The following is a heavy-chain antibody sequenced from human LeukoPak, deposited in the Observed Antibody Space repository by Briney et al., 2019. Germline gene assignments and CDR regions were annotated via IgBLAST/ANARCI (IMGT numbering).Heavy chain of an antibody. D-gene: IGHD2-2*01. Sequence: GGSLRLSWAASGFTFSDYYMSWIRQASGQRLEWVSYISSSGSTIYYADSVKGRFTISRDNAKNSLYLQMNSLRAEDTAVYYCARGRHCSSTRCYPPKGDWFDPWGQGTLVTVSS. CDR1: GFTFSDYY. V-gene: IGHV3-11*04. J-gene: IGHJ5*02. CDR2: ISSSGSTI. CDR3: ARGRHCSSTRCYPPKGDWFDP.